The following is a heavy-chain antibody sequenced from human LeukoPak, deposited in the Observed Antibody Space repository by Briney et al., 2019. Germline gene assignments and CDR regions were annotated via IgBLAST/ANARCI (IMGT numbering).Heavy chain of an antibody. CDR1: GSAFTELS. Sequence: GASVKVSCKVSGSAFTELSIHWVRQVPGKGLEWMGWINPNHGDTNYAQKFQDRVSMTRDTSISTAYMHLSRLRSADTAVYYCARSPHILTGENFDYWGQGTLLTVSS. D-gene: IGHD3-9*01. CDR2: INPNHGDT. V-gene: IGHV1-2*02. J-gene: IGHJ4*02. CDR3: ARSPHILTGENFDY.